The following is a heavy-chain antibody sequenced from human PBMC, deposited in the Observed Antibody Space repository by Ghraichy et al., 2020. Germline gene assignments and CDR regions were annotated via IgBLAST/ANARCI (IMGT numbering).Heavy chain of an antibody. V-gene: IGHV1-8*01. J-gene: IGHJ2*01. Sequence: ASVKVSCKASGYTFTSYDINWVRQATGQGLEWMGWMNPNSGNTGYEQKFQGRVTMTRNTSISTAYMELSSLRSEDTAVYYCARVEPLHDFWSGSTWERLYFDLWGRGTLVTVSS. CDR1: GYTFTSYD. CDR2: MNPNSGNT. D-gene: IGHD3-3*01. CDR3: ARVEPLHDFWSGSTWERLYFDL.